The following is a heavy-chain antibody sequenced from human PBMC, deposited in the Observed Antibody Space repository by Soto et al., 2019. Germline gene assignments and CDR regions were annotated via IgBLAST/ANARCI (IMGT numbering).Heavy chain of an antibody. J-gene: IGHJ4*02. V-gene: IGHV1-18*01. CDR1: GYTFTSYA. Sequence: ASVKVSCKASGYTFTSYAMHWVRQAPGQGLEWMGWISAYNGNTNYAQKLQGRVTMTTDTSTSTAYMELRSLRSDDTAVYYCATLNYCSGGSCYPTWFDYWGQGTLVTVSS. CDR3: ATLNYCSGGSCYPTWFDY. CDR2: ISAYNGNT. D-gene: IGHD2-15*01.